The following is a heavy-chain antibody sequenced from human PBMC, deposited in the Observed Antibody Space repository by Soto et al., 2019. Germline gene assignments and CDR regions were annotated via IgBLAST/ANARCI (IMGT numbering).Heavy chain of an antibody. Sequence: GGSLRLSCAASGFTFSSYAMHWVRQAPGKGLEWVAVISYDGSNKYYADSVKGRFTISRDNSKNTLYLQMNSLRAEDTAVYYCAIEAFIAARPAFDYWGQGTLVTVSS. CDR1: GFTFSSYA. CDR2: ISYDGSNK. J-gene: IGHJ4*02. V-gene: IGHV3-30-3*01. CDR3: AIEAFIAARPAFDY. D-gene: IGHD6-6*01.